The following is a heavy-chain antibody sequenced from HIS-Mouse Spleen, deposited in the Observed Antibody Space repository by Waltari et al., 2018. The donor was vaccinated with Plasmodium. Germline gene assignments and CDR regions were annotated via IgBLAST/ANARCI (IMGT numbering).Heavy chain of an antibody. J-gene: IGHJ4*02. V-gene: IGHV4-39*01. CDR2: IYYSGST. CDR1: GGSISSSSYY. D-gene: IGHD3-3*01. CDR3: ARQLAYYDFWSGYSRGYYFDF. Sequence: QLQLQESGPGLVKPSETLSLTCTVSGGSISSSSYYWGWIRQPPGKGLEWIGIIYYSGSTYYNPSRKSRVTISVDMSKNQFSLKLSAVTAADTAVYYCARQLAYYDFWSGYSRGYYFDFWGQGTLVTVSS.